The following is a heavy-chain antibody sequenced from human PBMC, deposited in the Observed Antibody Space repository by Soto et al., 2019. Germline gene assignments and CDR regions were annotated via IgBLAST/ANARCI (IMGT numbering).Heavy chain of an antibody. CDR2: ISAYNGNT. Sequence: ASVKVSCKASGYTFTSYGISWVRQAPGQGLEWMGWISAYNGNTNYAQKLQGRVTMTTDTSTSTAYMELRSLRSDDTAVYYCAKTTVTIINHSPFDYWGQGTLVTVSS. CDR3: AKTTVTIINHSPFDY. V-gene: IGHV1-18*01. J-gene: IGHJ4*02. CDR1: GYTFTSYG. D-gene: IGHD4-17*01.